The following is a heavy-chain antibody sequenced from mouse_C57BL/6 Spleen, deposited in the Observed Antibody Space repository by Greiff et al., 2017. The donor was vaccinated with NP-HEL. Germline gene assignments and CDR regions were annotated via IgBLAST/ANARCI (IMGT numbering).Heavy chain of an antibody. V-gene: IGHV1-18*01. J-gene: IGHJ4*01. CDR2: INPNNGGT. CDR3: ARMRDFAMDY. CDR1: GYTFTDYN. Sequence: EVQLQQSGPELVKPGASVKIPCKASGYTFTDYNMDWVKQSHGKSLEWIGDINPNNGGTIYNQKFKGKATLTGDKSSSTAYMELRSLTSEDTAVYYCARMRDFAMDYWGQGTSVTVSS.